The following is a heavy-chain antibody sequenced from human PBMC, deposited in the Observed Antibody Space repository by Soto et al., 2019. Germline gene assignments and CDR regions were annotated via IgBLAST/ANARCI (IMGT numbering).Heavy chain of an antibody. Sequence: ASVKVSCKASVYTFTGYYMHWVRQAPGQGFEWMGWINPNSGGTNYAQKFQGWVTMTRDTSISTAYMELSRLRSDDTAVYYCARAAIVEANYYYYGMDVWGQGTTVTV. J-gene: IGHJ6*02. D-gene: IGHD1-26*01. CDR3: ARAAIVEANYYYYGMDV. V-gene: IGHV1-2*04. CDR2: INPNSGGT. CDR1: VYTFTGYY.